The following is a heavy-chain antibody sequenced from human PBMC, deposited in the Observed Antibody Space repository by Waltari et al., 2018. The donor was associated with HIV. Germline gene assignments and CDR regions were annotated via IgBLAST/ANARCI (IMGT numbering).Heavy chain of an antibody. CDR3: EVRSRVPVPATGGAL. Sequence: EAQLWEFGGGSVQPGGSLRLSCVASDITFSGYVICWVRQAPGKGLGWGEMRAPRGDQTYYAVSVRGRFAISRDNYKNTHYLQMNRLRVEDTAVYYCEVRSRVPVPATGGALWGQGTLVTVSS. D-gene: IGHD3-16*01. V-gene: IGHV3-23*01. CDR1: DITFSGYV. CDR2: RAPRGDQT. J-gene: IGHJ4*02.